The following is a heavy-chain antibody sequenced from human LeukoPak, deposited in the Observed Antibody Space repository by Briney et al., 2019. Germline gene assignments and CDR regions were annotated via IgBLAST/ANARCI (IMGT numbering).Heavy chain of an antibody. Sequence: ASVKVSCKASGGTFSSYAISWVRQAPGQGLEWMGGIIPIFGTANYAQKFQGRVTITADESTSTAYMELSSLGSEDTAVYYCARDRGYDFWSGYLDYWGQGTLVTVSS. D-gene: IGHD3-3*01. V-gene: IGHV1-69*01. CDR3: ARDRGYDFWSGYLDY. CDR2: IIPIFGTA. J-gene: IGHJ4*02. CDR1: GGTFSSYA.